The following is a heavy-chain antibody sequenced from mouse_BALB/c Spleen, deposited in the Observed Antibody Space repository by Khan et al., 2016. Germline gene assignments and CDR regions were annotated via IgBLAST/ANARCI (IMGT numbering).Heavy chain of an antibody. CDR3: ASWFYGNYPPY. Sequence: QVQLQQSGAELVRPGTSVKVSCKASGYAFTNYLIEWVNQRPGQGLEWIGVINPGSGGTDYNEKFKGKATLTADKSSSTAYMQLSSLTSDDSAVYFCASWFYGNYPPYWGQGTLVTVSA. CDR1: GYAFTNYL. V-gene: IGHV1-54*01. CDR2: INPGSGGT. J-gene: IGHJ3*01. D-gene: IGHD2-1*01.